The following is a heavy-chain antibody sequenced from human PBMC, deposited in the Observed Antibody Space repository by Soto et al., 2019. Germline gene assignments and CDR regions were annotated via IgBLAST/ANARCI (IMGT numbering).Heavy chain of an antibody. CDR1: VFTFTSSA. J-gene: IGHJ6*02. CDR2: IVVGSGNT. CDR3: AARYYYGMDV. Sequence: SVKVSCTASVFTFTSSAMQWVRQARGQRLEWIGWIVVGSGNTNYAQKFQERVTITRDMSTSTAYMELSSLRSEDTAVYYCAARYYYGMDVWGQGTTVTVSS. V-gene: IGHV1-58*02.